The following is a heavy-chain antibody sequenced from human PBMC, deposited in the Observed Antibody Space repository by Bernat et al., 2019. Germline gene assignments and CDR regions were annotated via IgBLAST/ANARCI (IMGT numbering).Heavy chain of an antibody. Sequence: QLQLQESGPGLVKPSETLSLTCTVSGGSISSSSYYWGWIRQPPGKGLEWIGSIYYSGSTYYNPSLKSRVTLSVDTSKNQFSLKLSSVTAADTAVYYCARIAAAGPVDYWGQGTLVTVSS. D-gene: IGHD6-13*01. V-gene: IGHV4-39*01. CDR3: ARIAAAGPVDY. J-gene: IGHJ4*02. CDR1: GGSISSSSYY. CDR2: IYYSGST.